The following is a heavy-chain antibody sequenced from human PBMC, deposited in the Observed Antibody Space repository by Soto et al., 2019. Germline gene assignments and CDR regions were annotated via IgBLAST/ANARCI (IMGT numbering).Heavy chain of an antibody. CDR1: GFTFSSYA. V-gene: IGHV3-23*01. CDR2: ISGSGGST. D-gene: IGHD2-21*02. J-gene: IGHJ6*02. CDR3: AKEIVVVTATRSGESYYYYYGMDV. Sequence: PGGSLRLSCAASGFTFSSYAMSWVRQAPGKGLEWVSAISGSGGSTYYADSVKGRFTISRDNSKNTLYLQMNSLRAEDTAVYYCAKEIVVVTATRSGESYYYYYGMDVWGQGTTVTVSS.